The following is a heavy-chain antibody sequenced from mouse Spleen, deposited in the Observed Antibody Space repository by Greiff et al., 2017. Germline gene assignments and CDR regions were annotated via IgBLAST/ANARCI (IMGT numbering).Heavy chain of an antibody. CDR1: GYSFTSYW. CDR2: IYPGSGST. CDR3: ARSEPWYFDV. J-gene: IGHJ1*01. V-gene: IGHV1-55*01. Sequence: QVQLQQPGAELVKPGASVKMSCKASGYSFTSYWITWVKQRPGQGLEWIGDIYPGSGSTNYNEKFKSKATLTVDTSSSTAYMQLSSLTSEDSAVYYCARSEPWYFDVWGAGTTVTVSS.